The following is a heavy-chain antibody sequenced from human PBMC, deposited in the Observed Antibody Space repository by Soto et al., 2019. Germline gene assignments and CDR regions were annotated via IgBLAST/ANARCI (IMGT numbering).Heavy chain of an antibody. CDR1: GFTFSSYA. D-gene: IGHD3-22*01. CDR2: ISGSGGST. CDR3: AKSYDSSGYCYDWYFDL. Sequence: GGSLRLSCAASGFTFSSYAMSWVRQAPGKGPEWVSAISGSGGSTYYADSMKGRFTISRDNSKNTLYLQMNSLRAEDTAVYYCAKSYDSSGYCYDWYFDLWGRGTLVTVSS. V-gene: IGHV3-23*01. J-gene: IGHJ2*01.